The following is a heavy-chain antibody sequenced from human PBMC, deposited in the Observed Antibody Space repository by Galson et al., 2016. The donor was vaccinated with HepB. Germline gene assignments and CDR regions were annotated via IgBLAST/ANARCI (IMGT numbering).Heavy chain of an antibody. V-gene: IGHV3-30*18. J-gene: IGHJ4*02. CDR1: GFTFNKYG. Sequence: SLRLSCAASGFTFNKYGMHWVRQAPGKGLEWVAADSMDGRRKFYADSVKGRFTISRDYSNNILFLQMSSLRADEPAVYFCAKRHEYCPPVGCSVDYWGQGTLVSVSS. CDR2: DSMDGRRK. CDR3: AKRHEYCPPVGCSVDY. D-gene: IGHD2/OR15-2a*01.